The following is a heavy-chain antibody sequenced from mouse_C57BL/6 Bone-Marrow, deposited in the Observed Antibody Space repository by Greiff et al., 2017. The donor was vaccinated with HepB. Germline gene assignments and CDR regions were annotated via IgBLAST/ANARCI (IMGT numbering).Heavy chain of an antibody. CDR2: IWRGGST. V-gene: IGHV2-5*01. CDR1: GFSLTSYG. CDR3: AKMGIYYYGSSNYAMDY. J-gene: IGHJ4*01. Sequence: QVQLKQSGPGLVQPSQSLSITCTVSGFSLTSYGVHWVRQSPGKGLEWLGVIWRGGSTDYNAAFMSRLSITNDNSKSQVFFKMNSLQADDTAIYYCAKMGIYYYGSSNYAMDYWGQGTTVTVSS. D-gene: IGHD1-1*01.